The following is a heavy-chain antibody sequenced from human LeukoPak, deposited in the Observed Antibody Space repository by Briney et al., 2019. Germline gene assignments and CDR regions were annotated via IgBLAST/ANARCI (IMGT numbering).Heavy chain of an antibody. J-gene: IGHJ4*02. Sequence: PGGSLWLSCAASGFTFTSHWMTWVRQAPGKGLEWVANIRGDGGDKYYVDSVKGRFTISRDNAKNSVYLQMNSLRGEDTAVYYCARDIDRAHGDWGQGTLVTVSS. CDR2: IRGDGGDK. CDR1: GFTFTSHW. CDR3: ARDIDRAHGD. V-gene: IGHV3-7*01. D-gene: IGHD2-15*01.